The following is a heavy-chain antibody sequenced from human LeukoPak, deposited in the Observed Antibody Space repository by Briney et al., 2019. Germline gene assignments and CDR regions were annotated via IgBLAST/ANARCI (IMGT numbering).Heavy chain of an antibody. V-gene: IGHV3-23*01. J-gene: IGHJ4*02. D-gene: IGHD3-22*01. CDR1: GFTFSSYA. CDR3: AKDRGYYDSSGYYLSYFDY. Sequence: GGSLRLSCAASGFTFSSYAMSWVRQAPGKGLEWVSVISGSGGSTYYADSVKGRFTISRDNSKNTLYLQMNSLRAEDTAVYYCAKDRGYYDSSGYYLSYFDYWGQGTLVTVSS. CDR2: ISGSGGST.